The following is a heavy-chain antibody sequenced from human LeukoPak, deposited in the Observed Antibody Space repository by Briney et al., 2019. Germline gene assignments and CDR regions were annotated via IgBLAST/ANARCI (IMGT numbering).Heavy chain of an antibody. CDR2: MNPGGGST. CDR1: GYTLTELS. D-gene: IGHD2-21*02. V-gene: IGHV1-46*01. J-gene: IGHJ4*02. Sequence: ASVKVSCKVSGYTLTELSMHWVRQTPGQGLEWMAIMNPGGGSTTYAQKLQGRATMTRDTSADTSTTTVYMELNSLRSEDTAVYYCARRRAYCGGDCYRVNDYWGQGTLVTVSS. CDR3: ARRRAYCGGDCYRVNDY.